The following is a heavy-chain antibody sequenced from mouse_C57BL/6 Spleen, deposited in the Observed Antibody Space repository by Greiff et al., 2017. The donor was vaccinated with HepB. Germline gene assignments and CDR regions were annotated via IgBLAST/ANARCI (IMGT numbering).Heavy chain of an antibody. CDR1: GYTFTSYW. J-gene: IGHJ3*01. Sequence: QVHVKQPGAELVMPGASVKLSCKASGYTFTSYWLYWVKQRPGQGLEWIGEIDPSDSYTNYNQKFKGKSTLTVDKSSSTAYMQLSSLTSEDSAVYYCASGIYDDYYWGQGTLVTVSA. CDR3: ASGIYDDYY. D-gene: IGHD2-3*01. CDR2: IDPSDSYT. V-gene: IGHV1-69*01.